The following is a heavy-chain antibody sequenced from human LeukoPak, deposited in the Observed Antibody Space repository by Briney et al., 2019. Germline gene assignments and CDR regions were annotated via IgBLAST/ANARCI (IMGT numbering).Heavy chain of an antibody. D-gene: IGHD4-23*01. CDR1: GGSISSYY. CDR3: ARDYGGNSNYYYYGMDV. Sequence: SETLSLTCTVSGGSISSYYWSWIRQLPGKGLEWIGYIYYSGSTNYNPSLKSRVTISVDTSKNQFSLKLNSVTAADTAVYYCARDYGGNSNYYYYGMDVWGQGTTVTVSS. CDR2: IYYSGST. V-gene: IGHV4-59*01. J-gene: IGHJ6*02.